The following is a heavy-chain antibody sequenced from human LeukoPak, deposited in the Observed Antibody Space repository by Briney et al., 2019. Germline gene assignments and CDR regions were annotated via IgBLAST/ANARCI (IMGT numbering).Heavy chain of an antibody. D-gene: IGHD3-9*01. Sequence: GGSLRLSCVTSGFTFSSYWMGWVRQAPGRGLEWVANIKQDGSEKYYVDSVKGRFTISRDNAKNSLYLQMNSLRAEDTALYYCAKDMRTEYYDILTGYLDYWGQGTLATVSS. CDR2: IKQDGSEK. CDR3: AKDMRTEYYDILTGYLDY. J-gene: IGHJ4*02. CDR1: GFTFSSYW. V-gene: IGHV3-7*03.